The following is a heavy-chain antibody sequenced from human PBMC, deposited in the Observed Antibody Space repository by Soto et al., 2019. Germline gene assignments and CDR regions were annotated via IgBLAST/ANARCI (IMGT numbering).Heavy chain of an antibody. Sequence: QVQLVESGGALVKPGGSLRLSCAASGFAFSDYYMTWISQSPGQGLAWLSSISSRGTSISYAVSVKGRFTISRENIENSLFLHMNTLRADDTAVYYCARSWGYSSEFDFWGQGPRVTVSS. J-gene: IGHJ4*02. CDR3: ARSWGYSSEFDF. D-gene: IGHD5-18*01. CDR1: GFAFSDYY. V-gene: IGHV3-11*01. CDR2: ISSRGTSI.